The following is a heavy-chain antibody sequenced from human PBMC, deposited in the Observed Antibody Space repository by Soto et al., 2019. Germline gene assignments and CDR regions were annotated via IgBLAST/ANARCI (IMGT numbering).Heavy chain of an antibody. CDR1: GGTFSSYA. Sequence: SVKVSCKASGGTFSSYAISWVRQAPGQGLEWMGGIIPIFGTATYAQKFQGRVTITADESTSTAYMELSSLRSEDTAVYYCARGTRGYYYGSGSYYPNYYNYGMDVWGQGTTVTVSS. CDR3: ARGTRGYYYGSGSYYPNYYNYGMDV. CDR2: IIPIFGTA. J-gene: IGHJ6*02. V-gene: IGHV1-69*13. D-gene: IGHD3-10*01.